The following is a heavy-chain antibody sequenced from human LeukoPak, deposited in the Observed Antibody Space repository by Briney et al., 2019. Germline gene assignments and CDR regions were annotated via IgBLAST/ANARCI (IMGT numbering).Heavy chain of an antibody. CDR2: IIPILGIA. CDR1: GGTFSSYA. CDR3: ARATVEGGYSYGYKLDY. D-gene: IGHD5-18*01. J-gene: IGHJ4*02. Sequence: GASVKVSFKASGGTFSSYAISWVRQAPGQGLEWMGRIIPILGIANYAQKFQGRVTITADKSTSTAYMELSSLRSEDTAVYYCARATVEGGYSYGYKLDYWGQGTLVTVSS. V-gene: IGHV1-69*04.